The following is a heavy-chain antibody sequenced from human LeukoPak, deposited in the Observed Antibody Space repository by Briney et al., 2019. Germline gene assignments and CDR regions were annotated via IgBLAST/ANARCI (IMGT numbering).Heavy chain of an antibody. V-gene: IGHV4-59*01. CDR3: ARGLDITIFGVVPNWFDP. J-gene: IGHJ5*02. D-gene: IGHD3-3*01. CDR1: GGSISSYY. Sequence: PSETLSLTCTVSGGSISSYYWSWIRQPPGKGLEWIGYIYYSGSTNYNPSLKSRVTISVDTPKNQFPLKLSSVTAADTAVYYCARGLDITIFGVVPNWFDPWGQGTLVTVSS. CDR2: IYYSGST.